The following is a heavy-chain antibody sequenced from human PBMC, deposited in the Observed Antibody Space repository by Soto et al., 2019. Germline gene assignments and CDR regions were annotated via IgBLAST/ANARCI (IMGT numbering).Heavy chain of an antibody. CDR1: GFTFSSYS. J-gene: IGHJ4*02. V-gene: IGHV3-48*01. CDR2: ISSSSSTI. CDR3: ARDHKYGDFDY. Sequence: GGSLRLSCAASGFTFSSYSMNWVRQAPGKGLEWVSYISSSSSTIYYADSVKGRFTISRGNAKNSLYLQMNSLRAEDTAVYYCARDHKYGDFDYWGQGTLVTVSS. D-gene: IGHD4-17*01.